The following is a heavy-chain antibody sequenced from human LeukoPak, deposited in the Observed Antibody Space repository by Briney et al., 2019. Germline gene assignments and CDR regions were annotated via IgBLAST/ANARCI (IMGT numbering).Heavy chain of an antibody. D-gene: IGHD5-18*01. Sequence: HGESLKISCKASGYPFIDYWIAWVRQVPGKGLEWMGIFYPDDSDTRFSPSCEGQVIISADTPTTTVFLHWSSLKASDTAMYDGARLPHTAMARNQGYFPYWGQGTLVTVSS. CDR1: GYPFIDYW. CDR2: FYPDDSDT. CDR3: ARLPHTAMARNQGYFPY. V-gene: IGHV5-51*01. J-gene: IGHJ1*01.